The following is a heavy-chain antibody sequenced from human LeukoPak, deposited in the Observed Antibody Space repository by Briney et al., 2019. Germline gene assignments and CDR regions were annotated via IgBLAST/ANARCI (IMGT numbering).Heavy chain of an antibody. CDR3: ASIWFGEKFIDY. CDR2: IYTSGST. Sequence: SETLSLTCTVSGGSISSYYWSWIRQPAGKGLEWIGRIYTSGSTNYNPSLKSRVTISVDTSKNQFSLKLSSVTAADTAVYYCASIWFGEKFIDYWGQGTLVTVSS. J-gene: IGHJ4*02. D-gene: IGHD3-10*01. CDR1: GGSISSYY. V-gene: IGHV4-4*07.